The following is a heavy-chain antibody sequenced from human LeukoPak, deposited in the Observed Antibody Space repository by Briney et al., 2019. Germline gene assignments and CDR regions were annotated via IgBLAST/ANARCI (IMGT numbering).Heavy chain of an antibody. Sequence: GGSLRLSCAASGFTFSSYAMSWVRQAPGKGLEWVPAISGSGGSTYYADSVKGRFTISRDNSKNTLYLQMNSLRAEDTAVYYCATTRRGLRDFDYWGQGTLVTVSS. CDR3: ATTRRGLRDFDY. J-gene: IGHJ4*02. D-gene: IGHD4-17*01. CDR2: ISGSGGST. V-gene: IGHV3-23*01. CDR1: GFTFSSYA.